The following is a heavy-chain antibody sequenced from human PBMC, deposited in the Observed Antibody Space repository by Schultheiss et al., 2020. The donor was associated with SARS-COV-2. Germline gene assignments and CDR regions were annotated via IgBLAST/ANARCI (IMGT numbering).Heavy chain of an antibody. CDR3: AREVPYSSSSLGGFDY. J-gene: IGHJ4*02. V-gene: IGHV3-30*04. Sequence: GESLKISCAASGFTFSSYAMHWVRQAPGKGLDWVAVISYDGSNKYYADSVKGRFTISRDNSKNTLYLQMNSLRADDTAVYYCAREVPYSSSSLGGFDYWGQGTLVTVSS. CDR1: GFTFSSYA. CDR2: ISYDGSNK. D-gene: IGHD6-6*01.